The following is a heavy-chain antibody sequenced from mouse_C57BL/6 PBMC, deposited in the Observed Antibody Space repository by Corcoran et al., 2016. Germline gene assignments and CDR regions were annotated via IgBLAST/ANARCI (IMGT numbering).Heavy chain of an antibody. CDR3: ARCTHPSCYFDY. CDR2: IYPRSGNT. V-gene: IGHV1-81*01. D-gene: IGHD6-1*01. J-gene: IGHJ2*01. CDR1: GYTFTSYG. Sequence: QAQLQQSGAELARPGASVKLSCKASGYTFTSYGISWVKQRTGQGLEWIGEIYPRSGNTYYNEKFKGKATLTADKSSSTAYMELRSLTSEDSAVYFCARCTHPSCYFDYWGQGTTLTVSS.